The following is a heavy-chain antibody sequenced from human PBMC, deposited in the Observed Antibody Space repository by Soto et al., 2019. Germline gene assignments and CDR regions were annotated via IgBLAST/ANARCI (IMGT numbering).Heavy chain of an antibody. CDR3: ARHNPTYTVFGIVISLGY. CDR2: VHISAKT. D-gene: IGHD3-3*01. J-gene: IGHJ4*01. V-gene: IGHV4-39*01. Sequence: PSQPLCLTCSVSGDTISKSSRYWSSIHKPPGKGLEWIGSVHISAKTYYNPSLKSRVTVLMDTSKNEFSLRLRSVTAADTAVYYCARHNPTYTVFGIVISLGYWGHGTLVTVSS. CDR1: GDTISKSSRY.